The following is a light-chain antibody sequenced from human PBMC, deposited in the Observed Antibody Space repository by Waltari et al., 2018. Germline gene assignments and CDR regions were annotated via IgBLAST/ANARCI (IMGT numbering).Light chain of an antibody. CDR2: DVS. V-gene: IGLV2-14*03. J-gene: IGLJ1*01. CDR3: SSYSSNSLYV. CDR1: SSDGGGYDY. Sequence: QSALTQPASVSGSPGQSITISCTGTSSDGGGYDYVSWYQQYPGKAPKLVIYDVSNRPSGASNRFSGSKSGNTASLIISGLLAEDEADYYCSSYSSNSLYVFGTGTKVTVL.